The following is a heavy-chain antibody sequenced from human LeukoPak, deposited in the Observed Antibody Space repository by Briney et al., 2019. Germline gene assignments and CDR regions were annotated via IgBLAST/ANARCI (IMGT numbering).Heavy chain of an antibody. D-gene: IGHD6-13*01. CDR2: ISAYNGNT. Sequence: ASVKVSCKASGYTFTSYGISWVRQAPGQGLEWMGWISAYNGNTNYAQKLQGRVTMTTVTSTSTAYMELRSLRSDDTAAYYCASFTHSSSWTPDNWFDPWGQGTLVTVSS. CDR1: GYTFTSYG. CDR3: ASFTHSSSWTPDNWFDP. V-gene: IGHV1-18*01. J-gene: IGHJ5*02.